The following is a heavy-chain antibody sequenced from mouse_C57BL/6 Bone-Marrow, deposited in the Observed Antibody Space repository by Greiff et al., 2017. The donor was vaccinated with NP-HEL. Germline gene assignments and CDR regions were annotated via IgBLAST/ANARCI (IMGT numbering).Heavy chain of an antibody. CDR3: AGQKGSGVYFDY. J-gene: IGHJ2*01. CDR2: ISSGGSYT. V-gene: IGHV5-6*01. Sequence: EVQVVESGGDLVKPGGSLKLSCAASGFTFSSYGMSWVRQTPDKRLEWVATISSGGSYTYYPDSVKGRFTISRDNAKNTLYLQMSSLKSEETAMYYCAGQKGSGVYFDYWGQGTTLTVSS. CDR1: GFTFSSYG.